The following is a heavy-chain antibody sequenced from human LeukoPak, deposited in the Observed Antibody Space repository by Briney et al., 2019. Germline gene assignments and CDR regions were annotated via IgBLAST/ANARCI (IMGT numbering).Heavy chain of an antibody. J-gene: IGHJ4*02. CDR3: ARDSYSSSWLGFDY. CDR2: ISSSSSYI. V-gene: IGHV3-21*01. CDR1: GFTFSSYS. Sequence: GGSLRLSCAASGFTFSSYSMNWVRQAPGKGLEWVSSISSSSSYIYYADSVEGRFTISRDNAKNSLYLQMNSLRAEDTAVYYCARDSYSSSWLGFDYWGQGTLVTVSS. D-gene: IGHD6-13*01.